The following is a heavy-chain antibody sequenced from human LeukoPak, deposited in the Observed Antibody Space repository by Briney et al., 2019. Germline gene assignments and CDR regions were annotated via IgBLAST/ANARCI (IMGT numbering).Heavy chain of an antibody. D-gene: IGHD2-2*01. CDR1: GYTFSGYY. V-gene: IGHV1-2*02. J-gene: IGHJ4*02. CDR3: ARIFCSSSSCYFFDY. CDR2: INPNSGGT. Sequence: ASVKVSCKAFGYTFSGYYMHWVRQAPGQGLEWMGWINPNSGGTNYAQKFQGRVTMTRDTSISTAYMELSRLRSDDTAVYYCARIFCSSSSCYFFDYWGQGTLVTVS.